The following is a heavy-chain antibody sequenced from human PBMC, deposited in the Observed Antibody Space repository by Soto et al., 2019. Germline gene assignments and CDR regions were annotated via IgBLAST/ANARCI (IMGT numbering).Heavy chain of an antibody. V-gene: IGHV5-51*01. D-gene: IGHD6-13*01. Sequence: PXEFVKISFKGSGYSFTSSWIGWVVQIPGKGVEWMEIIYPGDSDTRYSPSFQGQVTISADKSISTAYLQWSSLKASDTAMYYCARQGLEAAAGTHYYYGMDVWGQGTTVTVSS. CDR3: ARQGLEAAAGTHYYYGMDV. CDR1: GYSFTSSW. J-gene: IGHJ6*02. CDR2: IYPGDSDT.